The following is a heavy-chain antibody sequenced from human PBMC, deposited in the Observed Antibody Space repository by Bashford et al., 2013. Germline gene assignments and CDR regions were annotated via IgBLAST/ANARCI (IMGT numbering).Heavy chain of an antibody. V-gene: IGHV4-39*01. CDR2: IYYGGNT. CDR1: GGSVSTSGYF. Sequence: SETLSLTCTVSGGSVSTSGYFWGWIRQPPGKGLEWIGSIYYGGNTYYNPSLKSRVTIFRDTSKNQFSLKLSSVTAADTGVYYCARVFSTVQAGTYDYWGQGILVTVSS. CDR3: ARVFSTVQAGTYDY. D-gene: IGHD2-2*01. J-gene: IGHJ4*02.